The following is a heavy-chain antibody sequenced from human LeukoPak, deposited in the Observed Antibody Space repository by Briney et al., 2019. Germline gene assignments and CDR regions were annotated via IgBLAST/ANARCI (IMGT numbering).Heavy chain of an antibody. D-gene: IGHD2-2*01. J-gene: IGHJ5*02. V-gene: IGHV3-30*01. Sequence: GRSLRLSCAASGFTFSSYAMHWVRQAPGKGLEWVAVISYDGSNKYYADSVKGRFTISRDNSKNTLYLQMNSPRAEDTAVYYCARGGGYCSSTSCYFNWFDPWGQGTLVTVSS. CDR2: ISYDGSNK. CDR1: GFTFSSYA. CDR3: ARGGGYCSSTSCYFNWFDP.